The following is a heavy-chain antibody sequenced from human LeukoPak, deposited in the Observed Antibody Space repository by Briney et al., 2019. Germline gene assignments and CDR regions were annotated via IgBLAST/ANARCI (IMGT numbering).Heavy chain of an antibody. V-gene: IGHV1-24*01. CDR1: GCTLTELS. CDR3: ATPYSSSSGFYYYYGMDV. J-gene: IGHJ6*02. D-gene: IGHD6-6*01. CDR2: FDPEDGET. Sequence: ASVKVSCKVSGCTLTELSMHWVRQAPGKGLEWMGGFDPEDGETIYAQKFQGRVTMTEDTSTDTAYMELSSLRSEDTAVYYCATPYSSSSGFYYYYGMDVWGQGTTVTVSS.